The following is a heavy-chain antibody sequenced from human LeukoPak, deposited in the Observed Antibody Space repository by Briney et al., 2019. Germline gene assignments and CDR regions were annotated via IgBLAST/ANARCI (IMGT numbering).Heavy chain of an antibody. CDR3: VRDFTPPQCTSTICLRGGWFDP. J-gene: IGHJ5*02. V-gene: IGHV1-18*01. Sequence: ASVTVSCKASGYTFTSYGITWLRQAPGQGLEWMGWINPYNSNTAYAQNLQGRVTMTTDTSTNTAYMDLRTLGSDDTAVYYCVRDFTPPQCTSTICLRGGWFDPWGQGTLVTVSS. D-gene: IGHD2-2*01. CDR2: INPYNSNT. CDR1: GYTFTSYG.